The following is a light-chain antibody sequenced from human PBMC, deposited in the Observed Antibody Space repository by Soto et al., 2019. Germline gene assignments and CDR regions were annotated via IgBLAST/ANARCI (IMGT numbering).Light chain of an antibody. V-gene: IGKV3-20*01. CDR1: QSVSNNY. CDR3: QQYGSSGT. Sequence: EIVLTQSPATLSLSPGETATLSCGASQSVSNNYLAWYQQKPGQAPRLLIYGASNRATGIPDRFSGSGSGTDFTLTISRLEPEDFAVYYCQQYGSSGTFGQGTKVDI. CDR2: GAS. J-gene: IGKJ1*01.